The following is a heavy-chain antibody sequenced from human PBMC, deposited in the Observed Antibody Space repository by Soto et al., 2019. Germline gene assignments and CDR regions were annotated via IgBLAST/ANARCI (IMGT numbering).Heavy chain of an antibody. CDR2: INPATGAA. D-gene: IGHD3-3*01. V-gene: IGHV1-2*02. J-gene: IGHJ3*02. Sequence: QLHLVQSGAVVKKPGASVTVSCSASGYPVTAYYMHWVRQAPGRGLEWMGGINPATGAAKYTRTFQGRVTMTRDPSTSTVFVELSGLTSEAPAVFYWARGGGVGVAGSAAFDMWGQGTLVTVSS. CDR3: ARGGGVGVAGSAAFDM. CDR1: GYPVTAYY.